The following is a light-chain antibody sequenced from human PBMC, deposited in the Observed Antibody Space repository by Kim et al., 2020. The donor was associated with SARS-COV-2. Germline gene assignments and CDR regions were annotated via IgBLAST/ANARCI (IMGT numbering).Light chain of an antibody. CDR2: DVS. Sequence: GQSITISGTGTSSDFGGYKYVSWYQQHPGKAPKLIIYDVSDRPSGVSNRFSGSKSGNTASLTISGLEAEDEADYYCSSYTSSTLVVFGAGTQLTVL. CDR1: SSDFGGYKY. CDR3: SSYTSSTLVV. J-gene: IGLJ3*02. V-gene: IGLV2-14*04.